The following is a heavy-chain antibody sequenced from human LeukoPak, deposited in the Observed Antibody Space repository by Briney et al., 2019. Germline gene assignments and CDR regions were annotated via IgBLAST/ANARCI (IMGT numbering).Heavy chain of an antibody. D-gene: IGHD3-22*01. V-gene: IGHV3-48*03. CDR1: GFTFSSYE. J-gene: IGHJ4*02. Sequence: GGSLRLSCAASGFTFSSYEMNWVRQAPGKGLEWVSYISSSGSTIYYADSVKGRFTISRDNAKNSLYLQMNSLRAEDTAVYYCARGNRDYYDSSGYLYYFDYWGQGTLVIVSS. CDR3: ARGNRDYYDSSGYLYYFDY. CDR2: ISSSGSTI.